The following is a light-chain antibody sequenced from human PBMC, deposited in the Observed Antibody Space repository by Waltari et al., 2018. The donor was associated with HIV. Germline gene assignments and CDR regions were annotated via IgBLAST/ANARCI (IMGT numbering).Light chain of an antibody. Sequence: QSALTQPASVSGSPGQSITISCTGTNSDIGAYNFVSWYQQHPDEAPRLILFGVTRRPAGISSRVSGRKSVNTASLTIFGLQDEDEADYYGSSYTSFKTVVFCGGTKLTVL. J-gene: IGLJ3*02. CDR2: GVT. CDR1: NSDIGAYNF. CDR3: SSYTSFKTVV. V-gene: IGLV2-14*01.